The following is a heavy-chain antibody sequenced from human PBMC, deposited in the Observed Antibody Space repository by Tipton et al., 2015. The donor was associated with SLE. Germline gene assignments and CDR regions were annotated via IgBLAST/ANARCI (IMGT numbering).Heavy chain of an antibody. CDR3: VKDMGAGEIESSWDGLDI. V-gene: IGHV3-9*01. Sequence: SLRLSCAASGFTFSTYAMHWVRQAPGKGLEWVSGISWNSGSVGYADSVKGRFTTSRDNAKSFLYLQMNSLRPEDTALYYCVKDMGAGEIESSWDGLDIRGQGTMVAVSS. J-gene: IGHJ3*02. D-gene: IGHD2/OR15-2a*01. CDR1: GFTFSTYA. CDR2: ISWNSGSV.